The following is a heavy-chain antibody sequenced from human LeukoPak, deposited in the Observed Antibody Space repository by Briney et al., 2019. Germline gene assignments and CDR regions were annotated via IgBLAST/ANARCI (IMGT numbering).Heavy chain of an antibody. CDR1: GVSISANY. J-gene: IGHJ6*03. Sequence: SETLSLTCTVSGVSISANYWSWIRQPPGKGLEWIGYIFYTGRANYNPSLQSRVTFFLDTSKNHFSLKLSSVSAADTAVYYCARVSWSPGTSYYYMDVWGKGTTVTVSS. CDR3: ARVSWSPGTSYYYMDV. CDR2: IFYTGRA. V-gene: IGHV4-59*01. D-gene: IGHD1-1*01.